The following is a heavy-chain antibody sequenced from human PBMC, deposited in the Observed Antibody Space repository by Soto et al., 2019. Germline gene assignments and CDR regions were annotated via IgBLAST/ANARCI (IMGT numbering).Heavy chain of an antibody. V-gene: IGHV4-59*12. CDR2: IYYSGNT. D-gene: IGHD3-22*01. CDR3: ARDLYYYDSSGYYGVPAFEI. Sequence: SETLSLTCAVSGGFIISYYWSWSRQPPWKGLEWIGYIYYSGNTNYNPSLKSRVTISVDTSKNQFSLKLSSVTAADTAVYYCARDLYYYDSSGYYGVPAFEIWGQGTMVTVS. CDR1: GGFIISYY. J-gene: IGHJ3*02.